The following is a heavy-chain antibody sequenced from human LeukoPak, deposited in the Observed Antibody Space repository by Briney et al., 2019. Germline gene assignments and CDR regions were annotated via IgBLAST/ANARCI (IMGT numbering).Heavy chain of an antibody. CDR1: GFTFSSYG. CDR3: ARESTTMVRGVIQH. D-gene: IGHD3-10*01. J-gene: IGHJ1*01. Sequence: GRSLRLSCAASGFTFSSYGMHWVRQAPGKGLEWVAVIWYDGSNKYYADSVKGRFTISRDNSKNTLYLQMNSLRAEDTAVCYCARESTTMVRGVIQHWGQGTLVTVSS. CDR2: IWYDGSNK. V-gene: IGHV3-33*01.